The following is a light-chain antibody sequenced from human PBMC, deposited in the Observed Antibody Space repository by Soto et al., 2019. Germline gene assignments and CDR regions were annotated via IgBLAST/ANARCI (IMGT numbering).Light chain of an antibody. J-gene: IGKJ5*01. V-gene: IGKV1-5*03. CDR1: QSLSRW. Sequence: DDEMTQSPSTLAAFVGDRVTITCRASQSLSRWLAWYQQKPGNPPKLLIYQASNLESGVPSRFGGSASGTEFTLTISSLQPDDFATYYCLHYNTYSRITFGQGTRLEVK. CDR2: QAS. CDR3: LHYNTYSRIT.